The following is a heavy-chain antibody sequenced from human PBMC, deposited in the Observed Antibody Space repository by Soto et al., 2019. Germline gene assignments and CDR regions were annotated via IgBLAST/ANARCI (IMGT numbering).Heavy chain of an antibody. V-gene: IGHV1-18*01. CDR1: GYTFTSYG. D-gene: IGHD2-2*01. J-gene: IGHJ4*02. CDR3: ARDSQLLQTTPIDY. CDR2: ISAYNGNT. Sequence: ASVKVSCKASGYTFTSYGISWVRQAPGQGLEWMGWISAYNGNTNYAQKLQGRVTMTTDTSTSTAYMELRSLRSDDTAVYYCARDSQLLQTTPIDYWGQGTLVTVSS.